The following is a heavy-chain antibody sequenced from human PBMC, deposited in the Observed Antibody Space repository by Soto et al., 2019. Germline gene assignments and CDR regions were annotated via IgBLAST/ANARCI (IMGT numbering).Heavy chain of an antibody. J-gene: IGHJ6*02. Sequence: SETLSLTCTVSGGSISSGGYYWSWIRQHPGKGLEWIGYIYYSGSTYYSPSLKSRVTISVDTSKNQFSLKLSSVTAADTAVYYCARGRGYSYGIRDYYYYYGMDVWGQGTTVTVS. D-gene: IGHD5-18*01. V-gene: IGHV4-31*03. CDR2: IYYSGST. CDR1: GGSISSGGYY. CDR3: ARGRGYSYGIRDYYYYYGMDV.